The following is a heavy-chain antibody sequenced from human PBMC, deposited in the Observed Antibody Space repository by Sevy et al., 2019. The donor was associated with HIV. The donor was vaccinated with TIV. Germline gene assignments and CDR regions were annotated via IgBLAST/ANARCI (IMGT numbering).Heavy chain of an antibody. Sequence: GGSLRLSCAASGFSFSTYWMTWVRQAPGKGLEWVATMNQDGTERDYVDSVKGRFTISRDNTKTSLFLQMNSLRAEDTAVYYCARVDANYDKGFDPWGQGTLVTVSS. J-gene: IGHJ5*02. D-gene: IGHD3-22*01. CDR1: GFSFSTYW. CDR3: ARVDANYDKGFDP. V-gene: IGHV3-7*01. CDR2: MNQDGTER.